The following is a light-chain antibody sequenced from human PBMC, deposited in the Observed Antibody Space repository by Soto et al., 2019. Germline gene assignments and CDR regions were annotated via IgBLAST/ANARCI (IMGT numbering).Light chain of an antibody. CDR2: DAS. Sequence: EIVLTQSPGTLSLSPGERATLSCRASQSVTNRYLAWYRQKPGQAPRLLISDASDRATGIPDRFSGSGSGTDFTLTISRLEPEDFAVYYCQQFGSSPPRITFGQGTRLEIK. V-gene: IGKV3-20*01. CDR3: QQFGSSPPRIT. CDR1: QSVTNRY. J-gene: IGKJ5*01.